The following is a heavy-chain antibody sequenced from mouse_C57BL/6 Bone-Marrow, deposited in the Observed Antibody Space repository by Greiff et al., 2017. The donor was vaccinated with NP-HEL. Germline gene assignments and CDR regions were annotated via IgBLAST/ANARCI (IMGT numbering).Heavy chain of an antibody. D-gene: IGHD1-1*01. CDR1: GYTFTTYP. CDR3: ARGEYYYGSSHWYFDV. CDR2: FHPYNDDT. J-gene: IGHJ1*03. V-gene: IGHV1-47*01. Sequence: VQLQQSGAELVKPGASVKMSCKASGYTFTTYPIEWMKQNHGKSLEWIGNFHPYNDDTKYNEKFKGKATLTVEKSSSTVYLELSRLTSDDSAVYYCARGEYYYGSSHWYFDVWGTGTTVTVSS.